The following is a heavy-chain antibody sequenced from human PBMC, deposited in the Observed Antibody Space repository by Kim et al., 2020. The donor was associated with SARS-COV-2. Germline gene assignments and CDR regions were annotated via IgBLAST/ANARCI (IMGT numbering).Heavy chain of an antibody. Sequence: SETLSLTCTVSGGSFSSNTYYWGWTRQPPGKGLEWIGSIYSSGRTFYNPSLNGRLTISVDASRNHFSLKLSSVAATDTAVYYCAYTTVFWYFDLWGRGALVTVSS. D-gene: IGHD4-17*01. CDR1: GGSFSSNTYY. CDR3: AYTTVFWYFDL. V-gene: IGHV4-39*02. CDR2: IYSSGRT. J-gene: IGHJ2*01.